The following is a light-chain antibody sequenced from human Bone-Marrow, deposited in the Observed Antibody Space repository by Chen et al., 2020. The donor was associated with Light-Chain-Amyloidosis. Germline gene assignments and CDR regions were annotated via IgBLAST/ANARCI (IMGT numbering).Light chain of an antibody. Sequence: QSALTQPPSASGSPGQSVTISCPGTSSDIGNYDSVSWYQQHPGKAPKLIISEVSRRPAGVPDRFSGSKSGNTASLTVSRLQAEDEAEYYCSSYAGSNILYVFGSGTKVTV. CDR1: SSDIGNYDS. J-gene: IGLJ1*01. CDR3: SSYAGSNILYV. CDR2: EVS. V-gene: IGLV2-8*01.